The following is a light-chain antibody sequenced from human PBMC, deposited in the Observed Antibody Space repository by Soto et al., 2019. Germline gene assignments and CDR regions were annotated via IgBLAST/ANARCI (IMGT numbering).Light chain of an antibody. CDR2: DAS. J-gene: IGKJ3*01. CDR1: QDITSY. CDR3: QHCDYLPI. Sequence: DIQMTQSPSSLSASVGDRVTITCQASQDITSYLNWYQHKPGKAPKLLIYDASILEAGVPPRFSGSGSGTDFTLTISSLQPEDVATYYCQHCDYLPIFGHGTTVDFK. V-gene: IGKV1-33*01.